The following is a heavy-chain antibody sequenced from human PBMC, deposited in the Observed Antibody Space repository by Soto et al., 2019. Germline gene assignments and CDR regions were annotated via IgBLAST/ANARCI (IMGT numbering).Heavy chain of an antibody. CDR2: INHSGTT. CDR1: GGPFGGYY. D-gene: IGHD3-10*01. V-gene: IGHV4-34*01. J-gene: IGHJ5*02. Sequence: QVQLQQWGAGLLKPSETLSLTCGVYGGPFGGYYWSWIRQPPGKGLEWIGEINHSGTTNYNPSLKSRVTKSIDTSKNQFSLKLSSVTAADTAVYYCARGRSYYGAGSLNWFDPWGQGTLVTVSS. CDR3: ARGRSYYGAGSLNWFDP.